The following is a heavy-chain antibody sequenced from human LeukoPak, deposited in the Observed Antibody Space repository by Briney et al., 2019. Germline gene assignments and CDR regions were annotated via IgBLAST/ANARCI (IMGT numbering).Heavy chain of an antibody. V-gene: IGHV3-30*03. D-gene: IGHD3-16*01. CDR1: GFNFNTYP. CDR2: ISEDGRNG. Sequence: GGSLRLSCGGSGFNFNTYPMHWVRQAPGKGLEWVAVISEDGRNGYYLDSVKGRFTISRENSKKMLYLQMNSLRVDDTAVYYCVGGDFHYWGQGTLVTVSS. J-gene: IGHJ4*02. CDR3: VGGDFHY.